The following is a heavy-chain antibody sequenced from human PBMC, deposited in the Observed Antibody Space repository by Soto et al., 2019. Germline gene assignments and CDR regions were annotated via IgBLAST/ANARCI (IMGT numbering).Heavy chain of an antibody. CDR1: GFTFSSYA. Sequence: EVQLLESGGGLVQPGGSLRLSCAASGFTFSSYAMSWVRQAPGKGLEWVSSISLSGGSTYYADSVKGRFTISRDNSKNTVDLQMNSLRAEDTAVYYCAASYHFDYWDQGTLVTVSS. J-gene: IGHJ4*02. D-gene: IGHD1-26*01. CDR2: ISLSGGST. V-gene: IGHV3-23*01. CDR3: AASYHFDY.